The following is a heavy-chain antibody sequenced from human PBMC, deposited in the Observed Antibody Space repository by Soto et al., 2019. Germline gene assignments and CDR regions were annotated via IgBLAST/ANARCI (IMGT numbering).Heavy chain of an antibody. Sequence: SVKVSCQSSVYTLTCYYMHLVRQAPGHGLEWTGWINPNSGGTNYAQKFQGWVTMTRDTSISTAYMELSRLRSDDTAVYYCARVGYCSSTSCPEGKSDYYGMDVWGQGTTVTVSS. D-gene: IGHD2-2*01. J-gene: IGHJ6*02. CDR2: INPNSGGT. CDR3: ARVGYCSSTSCPEGKSDYYGMDV. CDR1: VYTLTCYY. V-gene: IGHV1-2*04.